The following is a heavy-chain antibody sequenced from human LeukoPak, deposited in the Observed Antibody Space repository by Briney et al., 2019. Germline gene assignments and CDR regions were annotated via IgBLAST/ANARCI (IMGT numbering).Heavy chain of an antibody. V-gene: IGHV4-4*02. J-gene: IGHJ4*02. CDR3: AREGGFYRPLDY. CDR1: GGSISTTNW. D-gene: IGHD2/OR15-2a*01. Sequence: PSGTLSLTCDVSGGSISTTNWWTWVRQPPGGGLEWIGEVHLNGRTHYIPSLESRVTMSVDMSESHVSLQLTSVTAADTAVYYCAREGGFYRPLDYSGPGTLVIVSA. CDR2: VHLNGRT.